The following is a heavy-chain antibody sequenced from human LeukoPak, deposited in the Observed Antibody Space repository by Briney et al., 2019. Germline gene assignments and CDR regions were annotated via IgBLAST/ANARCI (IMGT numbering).Heavy chain of an antibody. CDR1: GFTFSDYG. CDR3: AREIDSRDY. D-gene: IGHD3-22*01. Sequence: GGSLRLSCAASGFTFSDYGMHWVRQAPGKGLEWVAFIRHGGSNTYYADSVKGRFTISSDNSKNTMYLQMNSLKAEDTAVYYCAREIDSRDYWGQGTLVTVSS. CDR2: IRHGGSNT. J-gene: IGHJ4*02. V-gene: IGHV3-30*02.